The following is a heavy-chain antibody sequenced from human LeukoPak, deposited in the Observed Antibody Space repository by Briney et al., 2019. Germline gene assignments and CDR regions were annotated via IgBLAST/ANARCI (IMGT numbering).Heavy chain of an antibody. D-gene: IGHD3-9*01. CDR3: ATRLRFFDWLSYFDF. CDR2: IYYSGST. J-gene: IGHJ4*02. V-gene: IGHV4-39*01. CDR1: GGSISSSSYY. Sequence: SETLSLTCTVSGGSISSSSYYWGWIRQPPGKGLEWIGSIYYSGSTYYNPSLTSRVTISVDTSKNQFSLKLSSVTAADTAVYFCATRLRFFDWLSYFDFWGQGTLVTVSS.